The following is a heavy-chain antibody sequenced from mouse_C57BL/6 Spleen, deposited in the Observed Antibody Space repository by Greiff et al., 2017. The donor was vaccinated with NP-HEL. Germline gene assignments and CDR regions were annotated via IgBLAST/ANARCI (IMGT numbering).Heavy chain of an antibody. CDR3: ARRVITTVVATDYWYFDV. CDR2: IHPNSGST. D-gene: IGHD1-1*01. CDR1: GYTFTSYW. J-gene: IGHJ1*03. Sequence: QVQLQQPGAELVKPGASVKLSCKASGYTFTSYWMHWVKQRPGQGLEWIGMIHPNSGSTNYNAKFKSKATLTVDKSSSTAYMQLSSLTSEDSAVYYCARRVITTVVATDYWYFDVWGTGTTVTVSS. V-gene: IGHV1-64*01.